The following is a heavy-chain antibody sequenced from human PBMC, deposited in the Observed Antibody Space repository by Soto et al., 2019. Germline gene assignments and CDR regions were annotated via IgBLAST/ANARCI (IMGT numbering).Heavy chain of an antibody. CDR2: MTYDGSNK. CDR1: GFTFSIYA. J-gene: IGHJ4*02. V-gene: IGHV3-30-3*01. Sequence: QVQLVESGGGVVQPGRYLRLSCAASGFTFSIYAMHWVRQTPGTGLECVAIMTYDGSNKYYADSVKGRFTISRDNSKNTVYLQMNSLRAEDTAVYYCARDQTGITTAGGGRIDCWGQGTLVTVSS. D-gene: IGHD6-13*01. CDR3: ARDQTGITTAGGGRIDC.